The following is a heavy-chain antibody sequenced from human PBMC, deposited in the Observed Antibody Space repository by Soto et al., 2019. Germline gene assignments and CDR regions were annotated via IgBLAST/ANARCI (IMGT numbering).Heavy chain of an antibody. V-gene: IGHV4-59*01. CDR3: ARARLSRSWWFDP. CDR2: IYYSGST. J-gene: IGHJ5*02. D-gene: IGHD3-10*01. Sequence: PSETLSLTCTVSGGSISSYYWSWIRQPPGKGLEWIGYIYYSGSTNYNPSLKSRVTISVDTSKNQFSLKLSSMTAADTAVYYCARARLSRSWWFDPWGQGTLVTVSS. CDR1: GGSISSYY.